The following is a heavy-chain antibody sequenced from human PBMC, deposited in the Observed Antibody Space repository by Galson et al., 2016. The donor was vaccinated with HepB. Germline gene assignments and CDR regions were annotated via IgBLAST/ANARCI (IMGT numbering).Heavy chain of an antibody. CDR3: ARRGIFGVVGGLDV. V-gene: IGHV4-39*07. D-gene: IGHD3-3*01. CDR2: IYYSESA. CDR1: GGSISSGSHY. Sequence: SETLSLTCTVSGGSISSGSHYWGWIRQPPGKGPEWIGEIYYSESANYESSLKSRVTISLDKSKNQFSLKLSSVTAADTAVYYCARRGIFGVVGGLDVWGQGTMVTVSS. J-gene: IGHJ3*01.